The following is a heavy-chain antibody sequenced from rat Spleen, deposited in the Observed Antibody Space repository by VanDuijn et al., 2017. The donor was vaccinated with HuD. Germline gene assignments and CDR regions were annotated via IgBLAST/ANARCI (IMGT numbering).Heavy chain of an antibody. Sequence: EVQLVVSGGGLVQPGRSLKLSCEASGFTFNNYWMTWIRQAPGKGLEWVASITNTGGSTYYLDSVKGRFTVSRDNAKNTLYLQMSSLRSEDTATYYCTRMRNYFDYWGQGVMVTVSS. J-gene: IGHJ2*01. V-gene: IGHV5-31*01. CDR1: GFTFNNYW. CDR3: TRMRNYFDY. CDR2: ITNTGGST.